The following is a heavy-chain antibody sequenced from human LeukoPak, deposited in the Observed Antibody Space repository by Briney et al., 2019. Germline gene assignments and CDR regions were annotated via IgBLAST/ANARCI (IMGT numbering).Heavy chain of an antibody. CDR1: GFTFSSYW. CDR2: IKQNGSEK. D-gene: IGHD3-3*01. Sequence: GGSLRLSCAASGFTFSSYWMSWVRQAPGKGLEWVANIKQNGSEKYYVDSVNGRFTISRDTPKNTLYLQMNRLRVEDTAIYYCARTDRTGALGRFRMRSDAFDIWGQGTMVTVSS. J-gene: IGHJ3*02. V-gene: IGHV3-7*03. CDR3: ARTDRTGALGRFRMRSDAFDI.